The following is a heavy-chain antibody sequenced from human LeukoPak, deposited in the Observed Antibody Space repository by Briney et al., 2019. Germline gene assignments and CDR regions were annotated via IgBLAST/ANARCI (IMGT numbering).Heavy chain of an antibody. CDR3: ARYYCPSGTCFHFDY. CDR1: GGSISPYY. D-gene: IGHD2-8*01. V-gene: IGHV4-59*01. J-gene: IGHJ4*02. Sequence: SETLSLTCTVSGGSISPYYWSWIRQSPGSGLEWIGYIYYNGNTEYNPSLKSRVTFSVDTSKNQFSLKLSSVTAADTAVYFCARYYCPSGTCFHFDYWGPGTVVTVS. CDR2: IYYNGNT.